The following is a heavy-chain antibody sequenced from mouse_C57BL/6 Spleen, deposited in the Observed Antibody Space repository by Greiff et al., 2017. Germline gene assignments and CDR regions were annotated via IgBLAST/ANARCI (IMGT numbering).Heavy chain of an antibody. J-gene: IGHJ2*01. V-gene: IGHV2-2*01. CDR3: ARNPYGKGYYFDY. Sequence: QVQLKESGPGLVQPSQSLSITCTVPGFSLTSYGVHWVRQSPGKGLEWLGVIWSGGSTDYNAAFISRLSISKDNSKSQVFFKMNSLQADDTSIYYCARNPYGKGYYFDYWGQGTTLTVSS. D-gene: IGHD2-1*01. CDR1: GFSLTSYG. CDR2: IWSGGST.